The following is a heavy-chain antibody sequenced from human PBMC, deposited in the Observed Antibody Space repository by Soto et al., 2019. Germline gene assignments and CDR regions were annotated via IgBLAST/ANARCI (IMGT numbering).Heavy chain of an antibody. CDR1: GYSISNSNW. CDR2: IFYSGNT. CDR3: ARLRYSGSYYWFDP. D-gene: IGHD1-26*01. V-gene: IGHV4-28*01. J-gene: IGHJ5*02. Sequence: SETLSLTCAVSGYSISNSNWWGWIRQHPGKGLEWIGYIFYSGNTYYNPSLKSRVTMSADTSKNQFPLKLSSVTAADTAVYYCARLRYSGSYYWFDPWGQGTLVTVSS.